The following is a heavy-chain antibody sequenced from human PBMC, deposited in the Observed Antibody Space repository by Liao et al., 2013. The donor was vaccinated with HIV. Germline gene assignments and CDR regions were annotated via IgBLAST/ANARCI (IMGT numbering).Heavy chain of an antibody. J-gene: IGHJ4*02. Sequence: QVHLQQWGAGLLKPSENLTLTCAVYGGSFSGYYWTWIRQPPGKGLEWIGEINHGGSTKYNPSLKSRAIISADISRNQFSLKLRSVTAADSGVYYCARVAAAGKGDYWSQGTLVTVSS. CDR3: ARVAAAGKGDY. CDR1: GGSFSGYY. V-gene: IGHV4-34*02. CDR2: INHGGST. D-gene: IGHD6-13*01.